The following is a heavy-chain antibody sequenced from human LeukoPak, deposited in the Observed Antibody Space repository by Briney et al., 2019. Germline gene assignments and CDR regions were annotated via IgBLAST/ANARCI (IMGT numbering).Heavy chain of an antibody. CDR1: GFTFSCYG. V-gene: IGHV3-30*18. CDR3: AKDSPQAAGTDY. J-gene: IGHJ4*02. D-gene: IGHD6-13*01. CDR2: ISYDGSNK. Sequence: PGGSLRLSCAASGFTFSCYGMHWVRQAPGKGLEWVAVISYDGSNKYYADSVKGRFTISRDNSKNTLYLQMNSLRAEDTAVYYCAKDSPQAAGTDYWGQGTLVTVSS.